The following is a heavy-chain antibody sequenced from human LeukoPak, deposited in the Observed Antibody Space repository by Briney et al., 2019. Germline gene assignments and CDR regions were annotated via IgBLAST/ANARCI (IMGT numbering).Heavy chain of an antibody. V-gene: IGHV3-21*01. Sequence: PGGSLRLSCAASGFTFSSYWMSWVRQAPGKGLEWVSSISSSSSYVYYADSVKGRFTISGDNAKNSLYLQMNSLRAEDTAVYYCARASPRGYFDYWGQGTLVTVSS. CDR3: ARASPRGYFDY. J-gene: IGHJ4*02. CDR1: GFTFSSYW. CDR2: ISSSSSYV.